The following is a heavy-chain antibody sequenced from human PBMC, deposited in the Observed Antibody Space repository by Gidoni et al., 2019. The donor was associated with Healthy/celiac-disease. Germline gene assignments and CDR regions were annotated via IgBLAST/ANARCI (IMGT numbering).Heavy chain of an antibody. Sequence: QVQLQESGPGLVKPSQTLSLTCTVSGGSISSGDYYWSWIRQPPGKGLEWIGYIYYSGSTYYNPSLKSRVTISVDTSKNQFSLKLSSVTAADTAVYYCASLRGGRYCSGGSCYGGWFDPWGQGTLVTVSS. V-gene: IGHV4-30-4*08. CDR3: ASLRGGRYCSGGSCYGGWFDP. D-gene: IGHD2-15*01. J-gene: IGHJ5*02. CDR1: GGSISSGDYY. CDR2: IYYSGST.